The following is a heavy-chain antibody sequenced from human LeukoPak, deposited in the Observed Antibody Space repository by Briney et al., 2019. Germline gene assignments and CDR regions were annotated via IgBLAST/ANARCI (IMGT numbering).Heavy chain of an antibody. D-gene: IGHD5-12*01. V-gene: IGHV3-48*03. J-gene: IGHJ4*02. CDR3: AKDSGYGTRSSFY. Sequence: GGSLRLSCAASGFTFSSYEMNWVRQAPGKGLEWVSYISSSGSTIYYADSVKGRFTISRDNAKNSLYLQMNSLRAEDTAVYYCAKDSGYGTRSSFYWGQGTLVTVSS. CDR2: ISSSGSTI. CDR1: GFTFSSYE.